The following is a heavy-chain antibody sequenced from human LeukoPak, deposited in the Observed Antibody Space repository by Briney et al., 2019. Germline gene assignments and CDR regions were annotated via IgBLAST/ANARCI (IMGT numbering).Heavy chain of an antibody. D-gene: IGHD2-2*01. Sequence: GGSLRLSCAASGFTFSSHSMNWVRQAPGKGLEWVSYIGSSISTKYYADSVKGRFTISRDNSKNTQYLQMNSLRPEDTAVYYCARLYCSSTSCYAGFDYWGQGTLVTVSS. J-gene: IGHJ4*02. CDR2: IGSSISTK. V-gene: IGHV3-48*01. CDR1: GFTFSSHS. CDR3: ARLYCSSTSCYAGFDY.